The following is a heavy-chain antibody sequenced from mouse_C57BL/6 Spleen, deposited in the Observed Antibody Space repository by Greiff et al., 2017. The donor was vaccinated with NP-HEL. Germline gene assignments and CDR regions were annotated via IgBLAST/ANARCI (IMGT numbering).Heavy chain of an antibody. CDR3: ARYYDFHFDY. CDR2: IYPRSGNT. Sequence: QVQLKQSGAELARPGASVKLSCKASGYTFTSYGISWVKQRTGQGLEWIGEIYPRSGNTYYNEKFKGKATLTADKSSSTAYMELRSLTSEDSAVYFCARYYDFHFDYWGQGTTLTVSS. D-gene: IGHD2-4*01. CDR1: GYTFTSYG. V-gene: IGHV1-81*01. J-gene: IGHJ2*01.